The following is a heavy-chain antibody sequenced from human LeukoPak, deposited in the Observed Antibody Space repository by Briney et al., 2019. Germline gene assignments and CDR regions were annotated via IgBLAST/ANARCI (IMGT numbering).Heavy chain of an antibody. V-gene: IGHV4-59*01. CDR1: GCSISSYY. CDR3: AGGTYWVDY. J-gene: IGHJ4*02. Sequence: SETLSLTCTVSGCSISSYYWSWIRQPPGKGLEWIAYIYYSGSTNYNPSLKKRLTITLDSSRKHFFLKLITVTAADTAGYYCAGGTYWVDYGGKGTLVS. CDR2: IYYSGST. D-gene: IGHD3-10*01.